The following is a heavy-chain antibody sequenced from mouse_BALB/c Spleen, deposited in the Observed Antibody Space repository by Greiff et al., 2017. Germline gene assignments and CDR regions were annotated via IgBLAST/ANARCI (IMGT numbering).Heavy chain of an antibody. CDR3: WREKATMITTYAMDY. Sequence: QVTLNESGPGILQPSQTLSLACTFSGISLSTSGMGLSWLRKPSGKALEWLASIWNNDNYYNPSLKSRLTISKKTSNNQVFLKLTSVDTADSATYDCAWREKATMITTYAMDYWGQGTSVTVSS. J-gene: IGHJ4*01. V-gene: IGHV8-2*01. CDR1: ISLSTSGMGL. D-gene: IGHD2-4*01. CDR2: WNNDNY.